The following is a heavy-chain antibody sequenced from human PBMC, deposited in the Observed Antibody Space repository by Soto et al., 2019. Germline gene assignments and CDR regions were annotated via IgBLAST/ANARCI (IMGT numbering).Heavy chain of an antibody. Sequence: PGGSLRLSCAASGFTFSTYAMHWVRQAPGKGLEYVSAISSNGGSTYYGDSVKGRFTISRDNSKNTLYLQMSSLRGEDTAVYFCVRDPSGEWLQSTYYYGMDVWGQGTTVTVSS. CDR3: VRDPSGEWLQSTYYYGMDV. CDR2: ISSNGGST. CDR1: GFTFSTYA. V-gene: IGHV3-64D*06. D-gene: IGHD4-4*01. J-gene: IGHJ6*02.